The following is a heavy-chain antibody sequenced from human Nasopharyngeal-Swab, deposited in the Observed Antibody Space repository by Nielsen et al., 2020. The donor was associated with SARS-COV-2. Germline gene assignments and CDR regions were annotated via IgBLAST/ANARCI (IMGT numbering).Heavy chain of an antibody. CDR3: ARDRERTFDY. J-gene: IGHJ4*02. D-gene: IGHD1-26*01. CDR1: GFTFSDYY. V-gene: IGHV3-11*04. CDR2: ISSSGSTI. Sequence: GESLKISCAASGFTFSDYYMSWIRQAPGKGLEWVSYISSSGSTIYYADSVKGRFTISRDNAKNTLYLQMNSLRAEDTAVYYCARDRERTFDYWGQGTLVTVSS.